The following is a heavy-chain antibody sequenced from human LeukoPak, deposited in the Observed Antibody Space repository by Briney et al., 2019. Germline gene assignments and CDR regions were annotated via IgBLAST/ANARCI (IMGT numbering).Heavy chain of an antibody. V-gene: IGHV1-69*04. D-gene: IGHD4-17*01. Sequence: SVKVSCKASGYTFTGYYMHWVRQAPGQGLEWMGRIIPILGIANYAQKFQGRVTITADKSTSTAYMELSSLRSEDTAVYYCARVYGEGGNYWGQGTLVTVSS. CDR1: GYTFTGYY. CDR2: IIPILGIA. CDR3: ARVYGEGGNY. J-gene: IGHJ4*02.